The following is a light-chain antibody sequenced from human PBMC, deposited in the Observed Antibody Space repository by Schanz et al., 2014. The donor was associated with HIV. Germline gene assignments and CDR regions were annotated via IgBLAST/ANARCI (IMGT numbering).Light chain of an antibody. CDR3: AAWDVNLKGPV. Sequence: QSVLTQPLSASGTPGQRVNMSCSGSSSNIGTNTVNWYQQLPGTAPKLLIYSNNRRPSGVPDRFSGSKSGTSASLAISGLQSEDEADYYCAAWDVNLKGPVFGGGTKLTVL. CDR1: SSNIGTNT. CDR2: SNN. J-gene: IGLJ2*01. V-gene: IGLV1-44*01.